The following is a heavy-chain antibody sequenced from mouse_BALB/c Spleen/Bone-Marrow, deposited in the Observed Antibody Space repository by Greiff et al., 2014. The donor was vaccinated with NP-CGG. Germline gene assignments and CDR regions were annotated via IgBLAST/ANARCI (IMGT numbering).Heavy chain of an antibody. CDR2: IDPANGNT. Sequence: VQLQQSGAELVKPGASVKLSCTTSGFNIKDTYIHWVKQRPEQGLEWIGRIDPANGNTKYVPEFQGKATITADTSSNTAYLHLSSLTSEDTAVYSCAHDAPFAYWGQGTLVTVSA. CDR3: AHDAPFAY. J-gene: IGHJ3*01. D-gene: IGHD2-3*01. V-gene: IGHV14-3*02. CDR1: GFNIKDTY.